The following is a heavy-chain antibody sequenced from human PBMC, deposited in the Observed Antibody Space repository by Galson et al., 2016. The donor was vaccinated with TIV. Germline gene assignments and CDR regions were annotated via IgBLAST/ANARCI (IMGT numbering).Heavy chain of an antibody. CDR2: INPNSGGT. V-gene: IGHV1-2*04. D-gene: IGHD1/OR15-1a*01. J-gene: IGHJ3*02. CDR3: AKIGQEHDAFDI. Sequence: SVKVSCKASGYTFTEYYIHWVRQAPGQGLEWMGWINPNSGGTMYAQKFQGWVTMTRDTSITPAYMELSRLKSDDTAVYYCAKIGQEHDAFDIWGQGTMVTVSS. CDR1: GYTFTEYY.